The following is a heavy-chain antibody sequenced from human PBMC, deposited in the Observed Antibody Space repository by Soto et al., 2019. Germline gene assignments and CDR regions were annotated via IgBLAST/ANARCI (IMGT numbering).Heavy chain of an antibody. V-gene: IGHV3-74*01. Sequence: EVQLVESGGGLVQPGGSLRLSCAASEFTFSSYWMHWVRQVPGKGLVWVSRINNDVRSTRYADSVKGRFTISRDNATNTVSLQMNSLRPDDTAVYYCARSVPGYSYVQDWGQGTLVTVSS. J-gene: IGHJ4*02. CDR1: EFTFSSYW. D-gene: IGHD5-18*01. CDR2: INNDVRST. CDR3: ARSVPGYSYVQD.